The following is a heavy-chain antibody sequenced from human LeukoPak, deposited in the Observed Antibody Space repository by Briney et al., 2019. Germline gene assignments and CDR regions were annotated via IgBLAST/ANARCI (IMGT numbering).Heavy chain of an antibody. CDR1: GYSFTTSW. CDR2: IDPSDSYI. V-gene: IGHV5-10-1*01. CDR3: ARRTSGWGEYFFDY. J-gene: IGHJ4*02. D-gene: IGHD6-19*01. Sequence: HGESLKISCKGSGYSFTTSWITWVRQMPGKGLEWMGRIDPSDSYINYSPSFQGHVTISADKSISTVYLQWSSLKASDTAMYYCARRTSGWGEYFFDYWGQGTLVTVSS.